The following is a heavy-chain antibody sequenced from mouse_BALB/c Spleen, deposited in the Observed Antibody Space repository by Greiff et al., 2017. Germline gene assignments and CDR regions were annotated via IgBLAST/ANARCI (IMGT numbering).Heavy chain of an antibody. Sequence: EVKVVESGGDLVKPGGSLKLSCAASGFTFSSYGMSWVRQTPDKRLEWVATISSGGSYTYYPDSVKGRFTISRDNAKNTLYLQMSSLKSEDTAMYYCARNYGSSYVGAMDYWGQGTSVTVSS. CDR2: ISSGGSYT. V-gene: IGHV5-6*01. CDR3: ARNYGSSYVGAMDY. J-gene: IGHJ4*01. CDR1: GFTFSSYG. D-gene: IGHD1-1*01.